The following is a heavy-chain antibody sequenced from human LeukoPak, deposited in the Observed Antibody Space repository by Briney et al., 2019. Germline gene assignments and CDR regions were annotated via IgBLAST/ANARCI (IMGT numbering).Heavy chain of an antibody. CDR1: GGTFSSYA. CDR3: ARTNGFGEFTPYYYYMDV. V-gene: IGHV1-69*05. Sequence: ASVKVSCKASGGTFSSYANSWVRQAPGQGLEWMGGSIPIFGTANYAQKFQGRVTITTDESTSTAYMELSSLRSEDTAVYYCARTNGFGEFTPYYYYMDVWGKGTTVTVSS. D-gene: IGHD3-10*01. J-gene: IGHJ6*03. CDR2: SIPIFGTA.